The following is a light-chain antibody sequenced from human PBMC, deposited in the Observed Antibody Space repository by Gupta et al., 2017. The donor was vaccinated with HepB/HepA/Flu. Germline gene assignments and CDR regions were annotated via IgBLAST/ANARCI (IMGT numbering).Light chain of an antibody. CDR3: QQRSNWLT. J-gene: IGKJ4*01. CDR1: QSVSRY. V-gene: IGKV3-11*01. Sequence: IVLTHSPATLSLSPGERATLSCRASQSVSRYVAWYQQKPGQAPRLLIYDASNRATGIPARFSGRGSGTDFTPTISSLWPEDVAVYYCQQRSNWLTFGGGTKVEIK. CDR2: DAS.